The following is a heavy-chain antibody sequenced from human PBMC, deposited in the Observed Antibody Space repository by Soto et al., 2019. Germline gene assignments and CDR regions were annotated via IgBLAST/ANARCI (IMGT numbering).Heavy chain of an antibody. J-gene: IGHJ3*02. CDR1: GGSISSGAYS. CDR3: ARGHYDSTGFYSAFDI. D-gene: IGHD3-22*01. CDR2: IDHSGST. V-gene: IGHV4-30-2*01. Sequence: PSETLSLTCAVSGGSISSGAYSWSWIRQPPGKGLEWIGYIDHSGSTYYSPSLKSRVTVSVDRSKNQFSLKLSSVTAADTAVFYCARGHYDSTGFYSAFDIWGQGTMVTVSS.